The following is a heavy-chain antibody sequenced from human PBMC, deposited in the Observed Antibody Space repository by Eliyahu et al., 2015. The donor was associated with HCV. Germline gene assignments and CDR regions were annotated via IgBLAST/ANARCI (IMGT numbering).Heavy chain of an antibody. D-gene: IGHD1-1*01. CDR1: GFTFSHYY. CDR3: AKEKGVLSTTTSFDS. J-gene: IGHJ4*02. CDR2: TSFSXSTM. Sequence: QVQLVESGGGLVKPGGSLRXSCAASGFTFSHYYMXWXRQAPGKGLEWVSYTSFSXSTMQYADSVKGRFTISRDNAKNSLYLQMNSLRAEDTAVYYCAKEKGVLSTTTSFDSWGQGTLVTVSS. V-gene: IGHV3-11*01.